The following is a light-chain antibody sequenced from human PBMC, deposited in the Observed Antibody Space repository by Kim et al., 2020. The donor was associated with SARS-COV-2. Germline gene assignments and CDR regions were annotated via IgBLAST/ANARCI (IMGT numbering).Light chain of an antibody. CDR1: QSVSSS. CDR3: QQYNNWWT. CDR2: GAS. V-gene: IGKV3-15*01. Sequence: EIVMTQSPATLSVSLGERVTLSCRASQSVSSSLAWYQQKPGQAPRLLISGASTRATGIPARFSGSGSGTEFTLTISSLQSEDFAVYYCQQYNNWWTFGQGTKVEI. J-gene: IGKJ1*01.